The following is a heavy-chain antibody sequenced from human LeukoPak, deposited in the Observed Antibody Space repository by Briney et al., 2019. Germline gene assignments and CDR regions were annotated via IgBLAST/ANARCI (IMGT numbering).Heavy chain of an antibody. Sequence: SGGSLRLSCAASGFTFNNYARSWVRQAPGEGLEWFSTISGSGGSGSSTYYADSVKGRFTISRDNSNNTLYLQVNSLRAVDTSVYFCAKSRSSIAAAINYWGQGTLVTVSS. CDR3: AKSRSSIAAAINY. J-gene: IGHJ4*02. D-gene: IGHD6-13*01. CDR1: GFTFNNYA. CDR2: ISGSGGSGSST. V-gene: IGHV3-23*01.